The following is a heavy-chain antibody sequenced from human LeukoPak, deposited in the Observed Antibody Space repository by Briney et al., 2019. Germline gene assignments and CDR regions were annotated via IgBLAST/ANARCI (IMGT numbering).Heavy chain of an antibody. CDR2: ITPSSGDT. D-gene: IGHD3-10*01. CDR3: ARGLPGASPGFDY. V-gene: IGHV1-2*02. J-gene: IGHJ4*02. CDR1: GYTFSGHN. Sequence: ASVTVSCRASGYTFSGHNIHWVRQAPGQGLQWMGWITPSSGDTSFALEFEGRVTLSSDSSTSTVYVFLTWLTSDDTAVYFCARGLPGASPGFDYWGQGTLLTVSS.